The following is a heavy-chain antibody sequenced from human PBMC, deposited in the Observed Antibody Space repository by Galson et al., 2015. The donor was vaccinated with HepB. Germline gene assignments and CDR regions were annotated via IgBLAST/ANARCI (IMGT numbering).Heavy chain of an antibody. D-gene: IGHD3-22*01. CDR2: IVVGSGNT. Sequence: SVKVSCKASGFTFTSSAVQWVRQARGQRLEWIGWIVVGSGNTNYAQKFQERVTITRDMSTSTAYMELSSLRSEDTAVYYCAADPTMIVVEHWYFDLWGRGTLVTVSS. CDR3: AADPTMIVVEHWYFDL. CDR1: GFTFTSSA. V-gene: IGHV1-58*01. J-gene: IGHJ2*01.